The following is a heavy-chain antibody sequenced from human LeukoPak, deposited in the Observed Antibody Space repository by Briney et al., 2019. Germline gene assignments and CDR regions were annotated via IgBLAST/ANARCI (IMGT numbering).Heavy chain of an antibody. Sequence: GGSLRLSCAASGFTFSSYVMSWVRQAPGKGLEWVSSISNSGGSTYYADSVKGRFTISRDNSKNTLYLQMNSLRAEDTAVYFCVKDLSGYWTFDYWGQGTLVTVSS. CDR2: ISNSGGST. CDR3: VKDLSGYWTFDY. CDR1: GFTFSSYV. V-gene: IGHV3-23*01. J-gene: IGHJ4*02. D-gene: IGHD1-1*01.